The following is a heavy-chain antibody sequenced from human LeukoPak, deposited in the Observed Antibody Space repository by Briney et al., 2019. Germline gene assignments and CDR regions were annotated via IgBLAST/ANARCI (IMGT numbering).Heavy chain of an antibody. CDR1: GGSISSSSYY. Sequence: SSETLSLTCTVSGGSISSSSYYWGWIRQPPGKGLEWIGSIYYSGSTYYNPSLKSRVTISVDTSKNQFSLKLSSVTAADTAVYYCARAGRLRRYFDYWGQGTLVTVSS. D-gene: IGHD3-10*01. V-gene: IGHV4-39*07. J-gene: IGHJ4*02. CDR2: IYYSGST. CDR3: ARAGRLRRYFDY.